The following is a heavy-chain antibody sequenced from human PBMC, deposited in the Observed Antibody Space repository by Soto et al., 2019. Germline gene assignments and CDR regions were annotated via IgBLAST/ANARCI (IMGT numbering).Heavy chain of an antibody. J-gene: IGHJ5*02. CDR3: ATLPTTVTTLWFDP. CDR2: FDPEDGET. D-gene: IGHD4-17*01. CDR1: GYTLTELS. Sequence: ASVKVSCKVSGYTLTELSMHWVRQAPGKGLEWMGGFDPEDGETIYAQKFQGRVTMTEDTSTDTAYMELSSLRSEDTAVYYCATLPTTVTTLWFDPWGQGTMVTVSS. V-gene: IGHV1-24*01.